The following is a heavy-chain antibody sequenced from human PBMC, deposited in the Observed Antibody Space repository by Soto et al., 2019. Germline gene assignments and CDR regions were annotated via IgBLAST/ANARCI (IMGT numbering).Heavy chain of an antibody. Sequence: PSETLSLTCTVSGGSIISYYWSWIRQPPGKGLEWIGYIYYSGSTNYNPSLKSRVTISVDTSKNQFSLKLSSVTAADTAVYYCASARSGYSYDIDYWGQGTLVTVSS. CDR1: GGSIISYY. CDR3: ASARSGYSYDIDY. D-gene: IGHD5-18*01. V-gene: IGHV4-59*01. J-gene: IGHJ4*02. CDR2: IYYSGST.